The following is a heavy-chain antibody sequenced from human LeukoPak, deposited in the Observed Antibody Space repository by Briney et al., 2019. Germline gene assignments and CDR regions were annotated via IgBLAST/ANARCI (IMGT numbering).Heavy chain of an antibody. D-gene: IGHD6-19*01. CDR3: VRDPRPYSSGWYYFDY. Sequence: PGGSLRLSCAASGFTFSSYAMHWVRQAPGKGLEWVAVISYDGSNKYYADSVKGRFTISRDNSKNTLYLQMNSLRAEDTAVYYCVRDPRPYSSGWYYFDYWGQGTLVTVSS. V-gene: IGHV3-30-3*01. CDR1: GFTFSSYA. CDR2: ISYDGSNK. J-gene: IGHJ4*02.